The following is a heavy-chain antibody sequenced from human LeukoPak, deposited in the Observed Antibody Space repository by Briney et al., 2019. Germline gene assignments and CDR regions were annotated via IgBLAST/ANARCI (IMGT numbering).Heavy chain of an antibody. CDR3: ARAWGYYSGSYYLDY. V-gene: IGHV4-39*07. D-gene: IGHD1-26*01. Sequence: SETLSLTCTVSGGSISSSSYHWSWIRQPPGKGLEWIGEINHSGSTNYNPSLKSRVTISVDTSKNQFSLKLSSVTAADTAVYYCARAWGYYSGSYYLDYWGQGTLVTVSS. CDR2: INHSGST. CDR1: GGSISSSSYH. J-gene: IGHJ4*02.